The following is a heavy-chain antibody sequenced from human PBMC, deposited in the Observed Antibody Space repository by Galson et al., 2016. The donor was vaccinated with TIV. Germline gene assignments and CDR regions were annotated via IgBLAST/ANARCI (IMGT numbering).Heavy chain of an antibody. CDR2: IYPGDSDT. V-gene: IGHV5-51*01. J-gene: IGHJ5*02. Sequence: QSGAEVKKPGESLKISCTSSGYNFTNYWIGWVRQMPGKGLEWMGIIYPGDSDTKYSPSFQGHITISADNSISTAYLQWSSLMTSYTAIYYCARHDRFCSGGSCFSLWLEPWGQGTLVTVPS. CDR3: ARHDRFCSGGSCFSLWLEP. CDR1: GYNFTNYW. D-gene: IGHD2-15*01.